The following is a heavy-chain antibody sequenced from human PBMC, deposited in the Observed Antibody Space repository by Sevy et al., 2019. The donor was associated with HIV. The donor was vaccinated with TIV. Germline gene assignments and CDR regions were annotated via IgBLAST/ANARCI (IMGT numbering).Heavy chain of an antibody. Sequence: GGSLRLSCVASGFTFSNYAMSWVRQAPGKGLEWVSAFSTSGDGGAGTDYADSVKGRFTVSRDNSKNALYLKMNSLRAEDTAVYYCAKDGEYSSGWYTGYFDDWGQGTLVTVSS. CDR1: GFTFSNYA. J-gene: IGHJ4*02. CDR3: AKDGEYSSGWYTGYFDD. V-gene: IGHV3-23*01. D-gene: IGHD6-19*01. CDR2: FSTSGDGGAGT.